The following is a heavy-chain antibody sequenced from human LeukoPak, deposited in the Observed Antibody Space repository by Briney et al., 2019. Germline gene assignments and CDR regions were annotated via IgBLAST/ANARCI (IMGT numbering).Heavy chain of an antibody. V-gene: IGHV3-11*01. CDR3: ARTYGSSGYYYVFDY. CDR2: ISSSGSTI. CDR1: GFTFSDYY. J-gene: IGHJ4*02. D-gene: IGHD3-22*01. Sequence: GGSLRLSCAASGFTFSDYYMSWIRQAPGKGLEWVSYISSSGSTIYYADSVKGRFTISRDNAKNSPYLQMNSLRAEDTAVYYCARTYGSSGYYYVFDYWGQGTLVTVSS.